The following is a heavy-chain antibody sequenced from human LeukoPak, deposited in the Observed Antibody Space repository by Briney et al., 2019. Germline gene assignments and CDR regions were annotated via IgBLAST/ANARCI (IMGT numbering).Heavy chain of an antibody. CDR1: GLTCSSNF. CDR3: ASSGTASRGAMDV. J-gene: IGHJ6*02. Sequence: PGGSLRLSCAASGLTCSSNFMTWFRQAPGKGLEWVSAIYSGGSTFYAASVRGRFNISRDNSKKTMFLQMSSLRVEDAAVYYCASSGTASRGAMDVWGQGTTVTVS. D-gene: IGHD1-1*01. V-gene: IGHV3-66*01. CDR2: IYSGGST.